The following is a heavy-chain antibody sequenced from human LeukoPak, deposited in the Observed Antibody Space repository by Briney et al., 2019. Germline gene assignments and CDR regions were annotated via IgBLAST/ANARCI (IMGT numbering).Heavy chain of an antibody. CDR1: EFTFSTYG. V-gene: IGHV3-30*02. D-gene: IGHD2-2*01. Sequence: GGSLRLSCAASEFTFSTYGMHWVRQAPGKGLEWVAFIRNDGSNKYHGDSVKGRFTISRDNSKNTLYLQMNSLRVEDTAVYYCAKAALGRGFYSTTSCFLDSWGQGTLVTVSS. J-gene: IGHJ4*02. CDR3: AKAALGRGFYSTTSCFLDS. CDR2: IRNDGSNK.